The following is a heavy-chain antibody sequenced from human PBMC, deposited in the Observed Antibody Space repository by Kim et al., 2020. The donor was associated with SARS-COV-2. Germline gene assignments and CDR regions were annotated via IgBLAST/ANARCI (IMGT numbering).Heavy chain of an antibody. J-gene: IGHJ6*02. CDR2: ISYDGSNK. CDR1: GFTFSSYA. D-gene: IGHD1-26*01. V-gene: IGHV3-30-3*01. Sequence: GGSLRLSCAASGFTFSSYAMHWVRQAPGKGLEWVAVISYDGSNKYYADSVKGRFTISRDNSKNTLYLQMNSLRAEDTAVYYCATDESWEGEGPHRYGMDVWGQGTTVTVSS. CDR3: ATDESWEGEGPHRYGMDV.